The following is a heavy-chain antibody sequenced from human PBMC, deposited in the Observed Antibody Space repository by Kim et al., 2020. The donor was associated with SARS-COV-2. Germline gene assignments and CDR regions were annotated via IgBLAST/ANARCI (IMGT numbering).Heavy chain of an antibody. J-gene: IGHJ6*02. V-gene: IGHV4-59*08. CDR2: IYYSGST. D-gene: IGHD6-19*01. CDR1: GGSISSYY. CDR3: PRRLYRQWLVTSYYYYYGMDV. Sequence: SETLSLTCTVSGGSISSYYWSWIRQPPGKGLEWIGYIYYSGSTNYNPSLKSRVTISVDTSKNQFSLKLSSVTAADTAVYYCPRRLYRQWLVTSYYYYYGMDVWGQGTTVTVSS.